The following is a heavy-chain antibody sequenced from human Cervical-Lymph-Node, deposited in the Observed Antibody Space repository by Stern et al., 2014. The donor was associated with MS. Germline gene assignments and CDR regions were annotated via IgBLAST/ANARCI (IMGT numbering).Heavy chain of an antibody. CDR1: GFTFSVHY. Sequence: VQLVESGGGLVKPGGSLRLSCSASGFTFSVHYMSWIRQAPGKGLEWVSYISGRVVTTDYADSVKGRFTVSRDNAKNSLYLQMNSLRAEDTAVYYCARLSGDLAWSFDYWGQGTLVTVSS. J-gene: IGHJ4*02. D-gene: IGHD4-17*01. V-gene: IGHV3-11*01. CDR2: ISGRVVTT. CDR3: ARLSGDLAWSFDY.